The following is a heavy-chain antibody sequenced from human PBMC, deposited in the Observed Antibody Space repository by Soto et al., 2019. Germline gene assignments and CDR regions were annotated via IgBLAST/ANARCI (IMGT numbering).Heavy chain of an antibody. CDR1: GGSISGYY. J-gene: IGHJ6*02. V-gene: IGHV4-59*01. Sequence: PSETLSLTCTVSGGSISGYYWSWLRQPPGKGLEWIGYIYYSGSTNYNPSLKSRVTISVDTSKNQFSLKLSSVTAADTAVYYCARDNYGGGYGMDVWGQGTTVTVSS. CDR3: ARDNYGGGYGMDV. D-gene: IGHD4-17*01. CDR2: IYYSGST.